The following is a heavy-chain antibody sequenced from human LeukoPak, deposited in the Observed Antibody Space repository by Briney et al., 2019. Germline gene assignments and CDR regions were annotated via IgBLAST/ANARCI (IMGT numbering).Heavy chain of an antibody. CDR1: VGTFSSYA. CDR3: ARGATRISGYYYYSMDV. V-gene: IGHV1-69*13. J-gene: IGHJ6*03. CDR2: IIPIFGTA. D-gene: IGHD2-15*01. Sequence: ASVKVSCKASVGTFSSYAISWVRQAPGQGLEWMGGIIPIFGTANYAQKFQGRVTITADESTSTAYMELSSLRSEDTAVYYCARGATRISGYYYYSMDVWGKGTTVTVSS.